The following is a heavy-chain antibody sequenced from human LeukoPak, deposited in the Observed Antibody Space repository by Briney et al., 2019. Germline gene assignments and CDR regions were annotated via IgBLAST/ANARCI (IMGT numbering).Heavy chain of an antibody. CDR1: GYTFANYG. V-gene: IGHV1-18*01. Sequence: ASVKVSCKASGYTFANYGIGWVRQAPGQGLEWMGWTNPFNGNTNNAQNFQGRVTVTTDTSTSTAYMELRSLRSDDTAVYYCARDLSPDYLGWGGFPPPTDSGGKGPLVIVSS. D-gene: IGHD2/OR15-2a*01. J-gene: IGHJ5*01. CDR2: TNPFNGNT. CDR3: ARDLSPDYLGWGGFPPPTDS.